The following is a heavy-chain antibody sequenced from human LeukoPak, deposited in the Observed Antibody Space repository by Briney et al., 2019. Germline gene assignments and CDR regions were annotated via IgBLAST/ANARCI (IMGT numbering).Heavy chain of an antibody. CDR2: INHSGST. Sequence: PSETLSLTCAVYGGSFSGYYWSWIRQPPGKGLEWIGEINHSGSTNYNPSLKSRVTISVDTSKNQFSLKLSSVTAADTAVYYCARDDSYSGSYSDNWFDPWGQGTLVTVSS. CDR1: GGSFSGYY. J-gene: IGHJ5*02. V-gene: IGHV4-34*01. CDR3: ARDDSYSGSYSDNWFDP. D-gene: IGHD1-26*01.